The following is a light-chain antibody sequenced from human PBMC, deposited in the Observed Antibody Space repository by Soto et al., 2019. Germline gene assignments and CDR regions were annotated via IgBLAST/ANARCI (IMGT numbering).Light chain of an antibody. CDR1: QSVSNNY. CDR2: GSS. J-gene: IGKJ2*01. V-gene: IGKV3-20*01. Sequence: EVVLTQSPGTLSLSPGERATLSCRASQSVSNNYLAWYQRKPCQAPRLLIFGSSDRATGIPDRFSGSGSGTDFTLTISRLEPEDFAMYYCQQYGSSPPYTFGLGTKLEIK. CDR3: QQYGSSPPYT.